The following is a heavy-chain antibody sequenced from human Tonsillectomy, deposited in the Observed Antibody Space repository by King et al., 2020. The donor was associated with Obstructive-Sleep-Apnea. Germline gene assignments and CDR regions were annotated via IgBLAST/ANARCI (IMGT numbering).Heavy chain of an antibody. D-gene: IGHD5-12*01. CDR1: GFPFHTYA. Sequence: VQLVESGGGVVQPLGSLRLSCAASGFPFHTYAMHWVRQTPGKGLEWVALISYDGSNKYYADSLKGRFTISRDNTRNTLYLQMNSLRPDDTAVYYCARAKSNYDYWDAFNVWGQGTMVTVSS. CDR2: ISYDGSNK. V-gene: IGHV3-30*04. J-gene: IGHJ3*01. CDR3: ARAKSNYDYWDAFNV.